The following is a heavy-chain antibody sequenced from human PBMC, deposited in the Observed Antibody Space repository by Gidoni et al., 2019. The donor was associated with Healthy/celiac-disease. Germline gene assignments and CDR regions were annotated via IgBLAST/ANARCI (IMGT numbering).Heavy chain of an antibody. CDR2: IWYDGSNK. CDR1: GFTFLSYG. D-gene: IGHD3-22*01. CDR3: ARDFRDYYDSSGYYPRYYGMDV. V-gene: IGHV3-33*01. Sequence: QVQLVESWGGVVQPGRSLRLPCAAAGFTFLSYGMPLVPQAPGKGLEWVAVIWYDGSNKYYADSVKGRFTISRDNSKNTLYLQMNSLRAEDTAVYYCARDFRDYYDSSGYYPRYYGMDVWGQGTTVTVSS. J-gene: IGHJ6*02.